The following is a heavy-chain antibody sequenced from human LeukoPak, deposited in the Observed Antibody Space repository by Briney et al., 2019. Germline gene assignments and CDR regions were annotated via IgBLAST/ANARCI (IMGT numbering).Heavy chain of an antibody. CDR3: VRDRGDGMDV. Sequence: SETLSLTCAVSGGSISSGGYSWSWIRQPPGKGLEWIGYIYHSGSTYYNPSLKSRVTISVDRSKNQFSLKLSSVTAADTAVYYCVRDRGDGMDVWGQGTTVTVSS. CDR2: IYHSGST. CDR1: GGSISSGGYS. V-gene: IGHV4-30-2*01. J-gene: IGHJ6*02.